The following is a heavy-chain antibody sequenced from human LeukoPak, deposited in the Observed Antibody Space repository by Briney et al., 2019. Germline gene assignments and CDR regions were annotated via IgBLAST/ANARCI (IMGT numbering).Heavy chain of an antibody. J-gene: IGHJ4*02. Sequence: GGTLRLSCAASGFTFSRHWMHWVRQVPGKGLEWVSGISASGGSTYYADSVRGRFTISRDNSKNTLYVQMSSLRADDTAVYYCVKSRRVGANQRGLFDYWGQGTLVTVSP. CDR1: GFTFSRHW. CDR3: VKSRRVGANQRGLFDY. D-gene: IGHD1-26*01. CDR2: ISASGGST. V-gene: IGHV3-23*01.